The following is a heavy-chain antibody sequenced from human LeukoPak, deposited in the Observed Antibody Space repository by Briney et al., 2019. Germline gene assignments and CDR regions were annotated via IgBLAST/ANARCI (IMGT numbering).Heavy chain of an antibody. CDR1: GFTFSCYS. Sequence: GGSLRLSCAASGFTFSCYSMNWVRQAPGKGLEWVSSISSSSSYIYYADSVKGRFTISRYNAKNSLYLQMNSLRAEDTAVYYCARGADMSPEYWGQGTLVTVSS. V-gene: IGHV3-21*01. CDR2: ISSSSSYI. J-gene: IGHJ4*02. CDR3: ARGADMSPEY.